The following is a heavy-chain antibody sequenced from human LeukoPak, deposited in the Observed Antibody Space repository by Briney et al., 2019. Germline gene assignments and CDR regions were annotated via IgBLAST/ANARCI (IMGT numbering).Heavy chain of an antibody. CDR1: GGTPSSYA. Sequence: EASLKVSPKPSGGTPSSYAISWVRQAPAQGLEWMGGIIPIFGTANYTQKFQGRDTITADESTSTAYMELSSLRSEDTAVYYCARDPAGVTTLVLFFDYWGQGTLVSVSS. CDR2: IIPIFGTA. V-gene: IGHV1-69*13. D-gene: IGHD3-10*01. J-gene: IGHJ4*02. CDR3: ARDPAGVTTLVLFFDY.